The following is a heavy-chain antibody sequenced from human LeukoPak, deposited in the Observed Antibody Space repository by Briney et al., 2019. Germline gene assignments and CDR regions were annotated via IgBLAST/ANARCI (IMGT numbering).Heavy chain of an antibody. D-gene: IGHD3-22*01. Sequence: PGGSLRLSCAASGFTFSSYAMSWARQAPGKGLEWVSVISGSGGSTYYADSVKGRFTISRDNSKNTLYLQMNSLRAEDTAVYYCAKDYYDSSGPRYWGQGTLVTVSS. V-gene: IGHV3-23*01. CDR1: GFTFSSYA. CDR3: AKDYYDSSGPRY. CDR2: ISGSGGST. J-gene: IGHJ4*02.